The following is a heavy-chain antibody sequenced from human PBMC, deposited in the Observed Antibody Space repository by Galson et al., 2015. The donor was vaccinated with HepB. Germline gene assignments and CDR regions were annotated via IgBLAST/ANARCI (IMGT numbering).Heavy chain of an antibody. D-gene: IGHD6-19*01. CDR1: GGSISSYY. V-gene: IGHV4-59*08. Sequence: SETLSLTCTVSGGSISSYYWSWIRQPPGKGLEWIGYIYYSGSTNYNPSLKSRVTISVDTSKNQFSLKLSSVTAADTAVYYCARCDPLAVAGYYFDYWGQGTLVTVSS. J-gene: IGHJ4*02. CDR2: IYYSGST. CDR3: ARCDPLAVAGYYFDY.